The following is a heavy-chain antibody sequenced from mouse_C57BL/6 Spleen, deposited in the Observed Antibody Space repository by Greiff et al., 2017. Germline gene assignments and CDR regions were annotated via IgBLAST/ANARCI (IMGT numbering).Heavy chain of an antibody. CDR3: ARGDYDGGRFAY. D-gene: IGHD2-4*01. Sequence: VQLQQSGPELVKPGDSVKISCKASGYSFTGYFMNWVMQSHGKSLEWIGSINPYNGDTFYNQKFKGKATLTVDKSSSTAHMELRSLTSDDSAVYYCARGDYDGGRFAYWGQGTLVTVSA. J-gene: IGHJ3*01. V-gene: IGHV1-20*01. CDR1: GYSFTGYF. CDR2: INPYNGDT.